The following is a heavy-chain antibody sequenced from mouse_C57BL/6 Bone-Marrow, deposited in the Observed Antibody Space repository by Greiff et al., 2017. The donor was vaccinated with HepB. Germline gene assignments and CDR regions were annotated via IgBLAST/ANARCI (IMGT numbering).Heavy chain of an antibody. CDR2: IDPETGGT. V-gene: IGHV1-15*01. Sequence: QVHVKQSGAELVRPGASVTLSCKASGYTFTDYEMHWVKQTPVHGLEWIGAIDPETGGTAYNQKFKGKAILTADKSSSTAYMELRSLTSEDSAVYYCTGREAYYYGSSPYYFDYGGQGTTLTVSS. CDR3: TGREAYYYGSSPYYFDY. D-gene: IGHD1-1*01. CDR1: GYTFTDYE. J-gene: IGHJ2*01.